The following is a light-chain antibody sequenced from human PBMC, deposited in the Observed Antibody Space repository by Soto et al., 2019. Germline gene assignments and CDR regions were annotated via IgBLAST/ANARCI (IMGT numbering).Light chain of an antibody. CDR2: TNN. Sequence: QSVLTQPPSASATPGQRVTISGSGSNSNIGTNTVNWYQQLPGTASRLLIYTNNQRPSGVTQRFSGSKTGTSASLAIGGLQSEDGADYYWAAWDDSLGAYVFGTGTKVTVL. J-gene: IGLJ1*01. CDR3: AAWDDSLGAYV. V-gene: IGLV1-44*01. CDR1: NSNIGTNT.